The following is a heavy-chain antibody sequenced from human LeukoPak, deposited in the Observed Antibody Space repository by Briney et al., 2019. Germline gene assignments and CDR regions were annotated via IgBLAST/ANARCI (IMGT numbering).Heavy chain of an antibody. CDR3: AKDITKAYYYDSSGSPPQMGFGY. CDR2: IYSGGST. V-gene: IGHV3-53*05. D-gene: IGHD3-22*01. J-gene: IGHJ4*02. CDR1: GFTVSSNY. Sequence: GGSLRLSCAASGFTVSSNYMSWVRQAPGKGLEWVSVIYSGGSTYYADSVKGRFTISRDNSKNTLYLQMNSLRAEDTALYYCAKDITKAYYYDSSGSPPQMGFGYWGQGTLVTVSS.